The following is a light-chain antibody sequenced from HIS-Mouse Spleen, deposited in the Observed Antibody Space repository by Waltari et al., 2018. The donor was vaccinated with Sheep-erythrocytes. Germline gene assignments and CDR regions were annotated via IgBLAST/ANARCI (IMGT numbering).Light chain of an antibody. V-gene: IGLV3-1*01. Sequence: SYELTQPPSVSVSPGQTASITCSGDNLGEKYACSYQQKPGQSPVLVIYQDSKRPSGIPERFSGSNSGNTATLTISGTQAMDEADYYCQAWDSSTAVFGGGTKLTVL. J-gene: IGLJ2*01. CDR3: QAWDSSTAV. CDR2: QDS. CDR1: NLGEKY.